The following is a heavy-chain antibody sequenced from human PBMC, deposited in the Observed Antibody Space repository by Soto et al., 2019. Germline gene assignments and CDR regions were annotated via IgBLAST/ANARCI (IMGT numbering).Heavy chain of an antibody. J-gene: IGHJ6*02. CDR2: INPNSGGT. Sequence: SVKVSCKASGYTFTGYYMHWVRQAPGQGLEWMGWINPNSGGTNYAQKFQGWVTMTRDTSISTAYMELSRLRSDDTAVYYCATEGSNYPGLMDVWGQGTPVTVSS. CDR1: GYTFTGYY. D-gene: IGHD4-4*01. CDR3: ATEGSNYPGLMDV. V-gene: IGHV1-2*04.